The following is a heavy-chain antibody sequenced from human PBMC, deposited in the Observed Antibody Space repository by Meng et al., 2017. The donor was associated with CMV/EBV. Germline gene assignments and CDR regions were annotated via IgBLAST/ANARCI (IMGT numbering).Heavy chain of an antibody. CDR2: INHSGST. D-gene: IGHD2-2*02. Sequence: SQTRSLTGAVYGGSFSGYYWSWIRQPPGKGLEWIGEINHSGSTNYNPSLKRRVTISVDTSKNQFSLKLSSVTAADTAVYYCARGVRPGYCSSTSCYTGRPFHYYYYGMDVWGQGTTVTVSS. CDR1: GGSFSGYY. CDR3: ARGVRPGYCSSTSCYTGRPFHYYYYGMDV. V-gene: IGHV4-34*01. J-gene: IGHJ6*02.